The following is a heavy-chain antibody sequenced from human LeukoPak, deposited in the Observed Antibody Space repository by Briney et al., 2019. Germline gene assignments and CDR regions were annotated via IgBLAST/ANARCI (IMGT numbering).Heavy chain of an antibody. D-gene: IGHD6-19*01. CDR1: GYTFTGYY. CDR2: INPNSGGT. J-gene: IGHJ6*02. V-gene: IGHV1-2*02. Sequence: ASLKVSCKASGYTFTGYYMHWVRQAPGQGLEWMGWINPNSGGTNYAQKFQGRVTMTRDTSISTAYMELSRLRSDDTAVYYCARVEGGIAVAVPSGMDVWGQGTTVTVSS. CDR3: ARVEGGIAVAVPSGMDV.